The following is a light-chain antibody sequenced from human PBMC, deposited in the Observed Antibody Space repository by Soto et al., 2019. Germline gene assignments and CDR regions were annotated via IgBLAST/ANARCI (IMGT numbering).Light chain of an antibody. Sequence: DIQMTQSPSSLSASVGDTVTITCRASQNINNYLNWYQQEPGKAPNLLIYAASSLQSGVPSRFSGSGSGTDFTLTISSLQPEDSATYYCQQSDSTPYTFGQGTKLEIK. V-gene: IGKV1-39*01. CDR2: AAS. J-gene: IGKJ2*01. CDR1: QNINNY. CDR3: QQSDSTPYT.